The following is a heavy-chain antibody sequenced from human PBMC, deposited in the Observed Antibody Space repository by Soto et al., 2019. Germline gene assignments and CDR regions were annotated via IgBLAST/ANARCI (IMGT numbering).Heavy chain of an antibody. V-gene: IGHV1-18*04. D-gene: IGHD5-18*01. CDR1: GYSFTSYG. J-gene: IGHJ4*02. CDR3: ARVGAGHRSGLSRFDY. Sequence: QVQLVQSGAEVKKPGASVKVSCKASGYSFTSYGISWVRQAPGQGLEWMGWISAYNGNTNHAQKLQGRVTMTTDTSTRTAYMELRSLRSDDTAVYYWARVGAGHRSGLSRFDYWGQGTLVTVSS. CDR2: ISAYNGNT.